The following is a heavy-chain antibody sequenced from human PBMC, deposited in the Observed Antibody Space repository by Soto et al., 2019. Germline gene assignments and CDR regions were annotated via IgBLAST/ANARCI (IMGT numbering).Heavy chain of an antibody. CDR1: GGSFSGYY. D-gene: IGHD6-19*01. Sequence: SETLSLTCAVYGGSFSGYYWSWIRQPPGKGLEWIGEINHSGSTNYNPSLKSRVTISVDTSKNQFSLKLSSVTAADTAVYYCARGLKYSSGRKCYAFDIWGQGTMVTVSS. V-gene: IGHV4-34*01. J-gene: IGHJ3*02. CDR3: ARGLKYSSGRKCYAFDI. CDR2: INHSGST.